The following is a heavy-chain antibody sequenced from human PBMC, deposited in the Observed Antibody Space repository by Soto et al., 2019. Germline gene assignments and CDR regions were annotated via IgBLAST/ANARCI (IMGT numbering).Heavy chain of an antibody. Sequence: PSETLSLTCTVSGGSISSYYWSWIRQPPGKGLEWIGYIYYSGSTNYNPSLKSRVTISVDTSKNQFSLKLSSVTAADTAVYYCARGFETYYDFWSGYYTGYYYYGMDVWGQGTTVTVSS. J-gene: IGHJ6*02. D-gene: IGHD3-3*01. CDR1: GGSISSYY. CDR3: ARGFETYYDFWSGYYTGYYYYGMDV. CDR2: IYYSGST. V-gene: IGHV4-59*01.